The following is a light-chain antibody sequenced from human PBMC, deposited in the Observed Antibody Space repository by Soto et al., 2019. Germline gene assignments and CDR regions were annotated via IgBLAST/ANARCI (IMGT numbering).Light chain of an antibody. J-gene: IGLJ2*01. CDR1: SSNIGSNY. Sequence: QYVLTQPPSASGTPGQSGTISCSGSSSNIGSNYVYWYQQLPGTAPKLLIYRNNQRPSGVPDRFSGSKSGTSASLAISGLRSEDEADYYCAAWDDSLSGVVFGGGTKLTVL. V-gene: IGLV1-47*01. CDR2: RNN. CDR3: AAWDDSLSGVV.